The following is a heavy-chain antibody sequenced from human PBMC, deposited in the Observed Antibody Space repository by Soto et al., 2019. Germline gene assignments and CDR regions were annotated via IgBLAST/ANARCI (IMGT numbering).Heavy chain of an antibody. J-gene: IGHJ4*02. Sequence: SETLSLTCAVYGGSFSGYYWSWIRQPPGKGLEWIGEINHSGSTNYNPSLKSRVTISVDTSKNQFSLKLSSVTAADTAVYYCASRTISVGVVHYWGQGTLVTVSS. V-gene: IGHV4-34*01. D-gene: IGHD3-3*01. CDR2: INHSGST. CDR3: ASRTISVGVVHY. CDR1: GGSFSGYY.